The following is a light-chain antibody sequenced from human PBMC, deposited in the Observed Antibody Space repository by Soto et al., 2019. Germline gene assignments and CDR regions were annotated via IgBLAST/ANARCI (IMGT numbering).Light chain of an antibody. CDR3: QQYNKWPSWT. CDR1: QTVSSN. Sequence: EIVMPPSPATLSVSPGDRATLSCRASQTVSSNLAWYQQKPGQAPRLLIYSASTRATGIPARFSGSGSATEFTLTISSLQSEDFAVYYCQQYNKWPSWTGGQGTKVDIK. J-gene: IGKJ1*01. CDR2: SAS. V-gene: IGKV3-15*01.